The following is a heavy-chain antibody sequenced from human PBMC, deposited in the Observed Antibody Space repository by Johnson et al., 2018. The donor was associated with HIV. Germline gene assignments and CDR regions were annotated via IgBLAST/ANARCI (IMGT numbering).Heavy chain of an antibody. CDR3: ASRYTVDAFDI. CDR1: GFTFSNAW. J-gene: IGHJ3*02. CDR2: ISSSGSTI. V-gene: IGHV3-48*01. D-gene: IGHD1-1*01. Sequence: VQLVESGGGLVKPGGSLRLSCAASGFTFSNAWMSWVRQAPGKGLEWVSYISSSGSTIYYADSVKGRFTISRDNSKNTLYLQMNSLRAEDTAVYYCASRYTVDAFDIWGQGTMVTVSS.